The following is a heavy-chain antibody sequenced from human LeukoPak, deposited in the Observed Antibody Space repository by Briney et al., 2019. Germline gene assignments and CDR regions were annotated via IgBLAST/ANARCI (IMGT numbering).Heavy chain of an antibody. CDR2: IYYSGST. CDR1: GGSISSSGYY. D-gene: IGHD6-6*01. V-gene: IGHV4-61*05. Sequence: RSSETLSLTCTVSGGSISSSGYYWSWIRQPPGKGLEWIGYIYYSGSTNYNPSLKSRVTISVDTSKNQFSLKLSSVTAADTAVYYCARHSYYFDYWGQGTLVTVSS. J-gene: IGHJ4*02. CDR3: ARHSYYFDY.